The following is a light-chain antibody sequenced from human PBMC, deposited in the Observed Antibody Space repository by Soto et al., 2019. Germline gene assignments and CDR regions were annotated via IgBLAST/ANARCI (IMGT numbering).Light chain of an antibody. Sequence: DIQMTQSPYSLSASVGDRVTITCRASQSISSYLNWYQQKPGKAPKLLIYAASSLQSGVPSRFSGGGAGTEFTLTISSLQPEDFATYYCQQSYSTPYTFGQGTKLEIK. CDR2: AAS. V-gene: IGKV1-39*01. CDR1: QSISSY. CDR3: QQSYSTPYT. J-gene: IGKJ2*01.